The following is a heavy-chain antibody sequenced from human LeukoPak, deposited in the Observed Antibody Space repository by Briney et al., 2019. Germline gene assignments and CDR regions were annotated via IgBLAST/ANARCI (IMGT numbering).Heavy chain of an antibody. CDR1: GGSISSYY. Sequence: SETLSLTCTVSGGSISSYYWSWLRQPAGKGLEWIGRIYTSGSTNYNPSLKSRVTMSVDTSKNQFSLKLSSVTAADTAVYYCAREGYYYDSSGYYSLFDYWGQGTLVTVSS. CDR2: IYTSGST. CDR3: AREGYYYDSSGYYSLFDY. V-gene: IGHV4-4*07. D-gene: IGHD3-22*01. J-gene: IGHJ4*02.